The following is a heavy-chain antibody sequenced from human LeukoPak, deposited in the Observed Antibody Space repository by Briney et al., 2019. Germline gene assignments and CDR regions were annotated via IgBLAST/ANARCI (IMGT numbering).Heavy chain of an antibody. CDR2: IIPIFGTA. CDR1: GGTFSTYA. J-gene: IGHJ6*02. V-gene: IGHV1-69*06. CDR3: ARDRWDVVFYGGMDV. Sequence: GASVKVSCKASGGTFSTYAISWVRQAPGQGLEWMGGIIPIFGTANYAQKFQGRVTITADKSTSTAYMELSSLRSEDTAVYYCARDRWDVVFYGGMDVWGQGTTVTVSS. D-gene: IGHD1-26*01.